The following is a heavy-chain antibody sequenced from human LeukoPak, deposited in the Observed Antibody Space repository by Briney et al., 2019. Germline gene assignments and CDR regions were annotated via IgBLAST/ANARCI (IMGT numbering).Heavy chain of an antibody. CDR2: VYRSGGT. V-gene: IGHV4-4*02. J-gene: IGHJ3*01. D-gene: IGHD2-8*01. CDR1: GDSISDKYW. Sequence: SSETLSLTCAVSGDSISDKYWWRWVRQFPDKGLEWIGEVYRSGGTSYNPSLKSRVTVSIDYSKNQFSLNLRPVTAADTAVYYCGRHANGDSSAAFDLWGQGTMVFVSS. CDR3: GRHANGDSSAAFDL.